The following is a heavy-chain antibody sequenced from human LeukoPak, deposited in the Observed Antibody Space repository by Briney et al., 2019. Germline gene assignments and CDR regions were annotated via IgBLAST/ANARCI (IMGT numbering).Heavy chain of an antibody. J-gene: IGHJ3*02. CDR2: INPNSGGT. Sequence: GASVKVSCKASGYTFTGYYMHWVRQAPGQGLEWMGWINPNSGGTNYAQKFQGRVTMTRDTSISTAYMELSRLRSDDTAVYYCARELADDYGFYAFDIWGQGTMVTVSS. D-gene: IGHD4-17*01. V-gene: IGHV1-2*02. CDR1: GYTFTGYY. CDR3: ARELADDYGFYAFDI.